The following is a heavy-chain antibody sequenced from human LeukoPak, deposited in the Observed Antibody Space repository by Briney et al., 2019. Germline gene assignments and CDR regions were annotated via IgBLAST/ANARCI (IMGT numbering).Heavy chain of an antibody. CDR1: GFTFGDYG. CDR3: TRDAGAETATIMDY. CDR2: IRSEAYGGTS. Sequence: PGGSLRLSCTVSGFTFGDYGMSWVRQAPGRGLEWVGFIRSEAYGGTSEYAASVRGRFIISRDDSKSIAYLQMNSLKTEDTALYYCTRDAGAETATIMDYWGQGTLVTVSS. J-gene: IGHJ4*02. D-gene: IGHD5-24*01. V-gene: IGHV3-49*04.